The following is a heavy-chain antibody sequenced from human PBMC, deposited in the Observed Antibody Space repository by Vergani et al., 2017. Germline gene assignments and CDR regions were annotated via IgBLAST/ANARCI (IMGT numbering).Heavy chain of an antibody. J-gene: IGHJ4*02. CDR2: ISWNGGST. CDR3: SRDIGPGGGSELNS. Sequence: EVLLAESGGGVVQPGGSLRLSCAVSGFTFEDSAMHWVRQAPGKSLEWVSLISWNGGSTHYADSVKGRFTISRDNSKNSLYLQMNTLRAEDTALYYCSRDIGPGGGSELNSWGQGTLVTVSS. D-gene: IGHD2-15*01. CDR1: GFTFEDSA. V-gene: IGHV3-43D*03.